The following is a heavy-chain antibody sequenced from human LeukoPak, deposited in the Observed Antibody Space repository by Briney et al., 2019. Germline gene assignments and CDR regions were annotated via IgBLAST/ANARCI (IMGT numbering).Heavy chain of an antibody. CDR2: IHHSGRT. CDR3: ARSYGYFDY. V-gene: IGHV4-31*02. CDR1: GGSISSGGYY. D-gene: IGHD3-16*01. J-gene: IGHJ4*02. Sequence: SETLSLTCTVSGGSISSGGYYWSWIHQHPGKGLEWIGYIHHSGRTYNNPSLQSRVTISVDTSKNQFSLKITSVTAADTCVYYRARSYGYFDYWGQGTLVTVSS.